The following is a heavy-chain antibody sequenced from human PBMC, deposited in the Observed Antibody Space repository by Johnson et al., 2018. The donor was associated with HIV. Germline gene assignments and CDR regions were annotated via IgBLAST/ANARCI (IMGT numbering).Heavy chain of an antibody. CDR3: AREKQWLGAGGPSDAFDI. CDR2: INQDGSEK. Sequence: VQLVESGGGLVQPGGSLRLSCAASGFTFSSYDMHWVRQATGKGLEWVANINQDGSEKYYVDSVRGRFTISRDNAKNSLYLQMNSLRVEDTAVYYCAREKQWLGAGGPSDAFDIWGQGTMVTVSS. V-gene: IGHV3-7*05. CDR1: GFTFSSYD. J-gene: IGHJ3*02. D-gene: IGHD6-19*01.